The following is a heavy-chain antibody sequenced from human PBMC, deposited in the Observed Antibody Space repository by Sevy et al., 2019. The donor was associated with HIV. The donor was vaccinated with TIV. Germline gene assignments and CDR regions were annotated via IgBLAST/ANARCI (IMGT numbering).Heavy chain of an antibody. Sequence: ASVKVSCKASGYTITSYGISWVRQAPGQGLEWMGWISAYNGNTNYAQKLQGRVTMTTDTSTSTAYMELRSLRSDDTAVYYCARDPPGYDSFDIWGQGTMVTVSS. CDR1: GYTITSYG. CDR3: ARDPPGYDSFDI. J-gene: IGHJ3*02. CDR2: ISAYNGNT. V-gene: IGHV1-18*01. D-gene: IGHD2-2*01.